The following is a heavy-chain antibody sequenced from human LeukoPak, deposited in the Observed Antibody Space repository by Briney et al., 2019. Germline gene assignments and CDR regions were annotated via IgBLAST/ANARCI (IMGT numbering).Heavy chain of an antibody. CDR3: ARDPSLKRHFDY. CDR1: GYTFTSYY. V-gene: IGHV1-46*01. J-gene: IGHJ4*02. Sequence: ASVKVSCKASGYTFTSYYMHWVRQAPGQGLEWMGIINPSGGSTSYAQKFQGRVTMTRDTSTSTGYMELSSLRSEDTAVYYCARDPSLKRHFDYWGQGTLVTVSS. D-gene: IGHD1-1*01. CDR2: INPSGGST.